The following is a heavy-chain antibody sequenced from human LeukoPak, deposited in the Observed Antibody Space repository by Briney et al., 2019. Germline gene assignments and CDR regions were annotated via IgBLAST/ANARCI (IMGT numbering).Heavy chain of an antibody. V-gene: IGHV3-23*01. CDR3: AKDSVGYSSSWYDGMDV. CDR2: ISGSGGST. CDR1: GFTFSSYA. D-gene: IGHD6-13*01. Sequence: PGASLRLSCAASGFTFSSYAMSWVRQAPGKGLEWVSAISGSGGSTYYADSVKGRFTISRDNSKNTLYLQMNSLRAEDTAVYYCAKDSVGYSSSWYDGMDVWGQGTTVTVSS. J-gene: IGHJ6*02.